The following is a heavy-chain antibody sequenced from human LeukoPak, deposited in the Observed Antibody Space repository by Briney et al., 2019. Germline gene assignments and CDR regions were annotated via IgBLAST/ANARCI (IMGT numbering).Heavy chain of an antibody. CDR2: IDGGGSNT. J-gene: IGHJ4*02. CDR3: ARGRISLSYFDY. D-gene: IGHD2-15*01. Sequence: GGFLRLSCVASGFTFSDSWMHWVRQAPGKGLVWVSRIDGGGSNTPYADSVKGRFTISRDNAESTLYLQMNSLRVEDTAVYYCARGRISLSYFDYWGQGVLVTVAS. V-gene: IGHV3-74*01. CDR1: GFTFSDSW.